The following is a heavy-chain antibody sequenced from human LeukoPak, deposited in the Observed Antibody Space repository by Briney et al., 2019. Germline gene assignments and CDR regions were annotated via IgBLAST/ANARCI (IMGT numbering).Heavy chain of an antibody. D-gene: IGHD3-10*01. CDR2: INPNSGGT. V-gene: IGHV1-2*04. Sequence: GASVKVSCKASGYTFTSYFIHWVRQAPGQGLEWMGWINPNSGGTNYAQKFQGWVTMTRDTSISTAYMELSRLRSDDTAVYYCARERLLWFGELKAFDIWGQGTMVTVSS. J-gene: IGHJ3*02. CDR3: ARERLLWFGELKAFDI. CDR1: GYTFTSYF.